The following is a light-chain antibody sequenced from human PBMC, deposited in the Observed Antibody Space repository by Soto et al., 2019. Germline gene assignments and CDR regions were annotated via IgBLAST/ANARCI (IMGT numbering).Light chain of an antibody. Sequence: DIKMTQSPSTLSAFVGDRVTITCRASQSISSWLAWYQQKPGKAPKLLIYKASSLESGVPSRFSGSGSGTEFTLTISSLQPDDFATYYCQQYNSYPTFGQGTKVEIK. V-gene: IGKV1-5*03. CDR1: QSISSW. CDR2: KAS. CDR3: QQYNSYPT. J-gene: IGKJ1*01.